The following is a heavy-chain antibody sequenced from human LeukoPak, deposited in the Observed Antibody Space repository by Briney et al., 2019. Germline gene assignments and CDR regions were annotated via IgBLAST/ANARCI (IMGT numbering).Heavy chain of an antibody. J-gene: IGHJ4*02. CDR3: AKALKDSGSYYCDY. CDR2: IWYDGTNK. D-gene: IGHD1-26*01. Sequence: GSSLSLSCAASGLTFSSYRVLWVREAPGKGVEGVAVIWYDGTNKYYAHSVKGRFTISRDNSKNALYLQMNSLRAEDTAVYYCAKALKDSGSYYCDYWGQGTLVTVSS. CDR1: GLTFSSYR. V-gene: IGHV3-33*06.